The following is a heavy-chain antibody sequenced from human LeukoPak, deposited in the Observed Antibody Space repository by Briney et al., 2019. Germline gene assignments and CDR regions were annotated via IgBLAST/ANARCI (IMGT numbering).Heavy chain of an antibody. CDR2: ISGSGGST. V-gene: IGHV3-23*01. Sequence: GGSLRLSCAASGFTFSSYAMSWVRQAPGKGLEWVSAISGSGGSTYYADSVKGRFTISRDNSKNTLYLQMNSLRAEDTAVYYCAKDLDAAGDYAFPFDYWGQGTLVTVSS. CDR1: GFTFSSYA. J-gene: IGHJ4*02. CDR3: AKDLDAAGDYAFPFDY. D-gene: IGHD4-17*01.